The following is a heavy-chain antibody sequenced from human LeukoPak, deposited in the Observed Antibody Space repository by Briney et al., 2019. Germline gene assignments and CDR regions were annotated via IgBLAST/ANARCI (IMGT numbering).Heavy chain of an antibody. CDR3: ARQSLLRLLDYYMDV. V-gene: IGHV4-59*01. D-gene: IGHD2-21*02. J-gene: IGHJ6*03. CDR2: IYYSGST. Sequence: PSETLSLTCTASGGSISSYYWSWIRQPPGKGLEWIGYIYYSGSTNYNPSLKSRVTISVDTSKNQFSLKLSSVTAADTAVYYGARQSLLRLLDYYMDVWGKGTTVTVSS. CDR1: GGSISSYY.